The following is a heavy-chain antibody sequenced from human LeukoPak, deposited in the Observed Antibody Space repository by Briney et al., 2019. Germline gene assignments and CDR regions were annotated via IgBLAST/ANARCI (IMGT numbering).Heavy chain of an antibody. CDR3: AKWFDP. J-gene: IGHJ5*02. Sequence: PGGSLRLSCAVSGLTFNSYAMNRVRQAPGKGLEWVSTISGRVDSTYYADSVKGRFTISRDNSKNTLYLQMNSLGAEDTAVYYCAKWFDPWGQGTLVTVSS. CDR2: ISGRVDST. V-gene: IGHV3-23*01. CDR1: GLTFNSYA.